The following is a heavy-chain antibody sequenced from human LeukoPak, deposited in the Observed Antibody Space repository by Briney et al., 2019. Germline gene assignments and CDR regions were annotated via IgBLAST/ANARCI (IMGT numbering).Heavy chain of an antibody. V-gene: IGHV3-48*03. J-gene: IGHJ4*02. D-gene: IGHD1-1*01. CDR1: GFTFHNYE. CDR3: ARDGKGLTNCFDY. CDR2: ISTSGSTI. Sequence: GGSLRLSCVASGFTFHNYEMNWVRQATGKGLEWDSHISTSGSTIHYADSVKGRFTISRGNAKNSLHLQMNSLRAEDTAVYYCARDGKGLTNCFDYWGQGTLVTVSS.